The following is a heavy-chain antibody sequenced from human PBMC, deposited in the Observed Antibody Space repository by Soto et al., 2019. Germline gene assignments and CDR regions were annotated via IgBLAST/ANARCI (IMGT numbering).Heavy chain of an antibody. CDR2: ISGSGGST. J-gene: IGHJ3*02. CDR3: AKGRGHYDFWSGYDAFDI. V-gene: IGHV3-23*01. CDR1: GFTFSSYA. Sequence: GGSLRLSCAASGFTFSSYAMSWVRQAPGKGLEWVSAISGSGGSTYYADSVKGRFTISRDNSKTTLYLQMNSLRAEDTAVYDCAKGRGHYDFWSGYDAFDIWGQGTMVTVSS. D-gene: IGHD3-3*01.